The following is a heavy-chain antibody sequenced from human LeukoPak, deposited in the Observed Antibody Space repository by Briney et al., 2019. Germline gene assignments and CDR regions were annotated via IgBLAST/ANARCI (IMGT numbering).Heavy chain of an antibody. CDR1: GYSISSGYY. Sequence: SETLSLTCTVSGYSISSGYYWGWIRQPPGKGLGWIGSIYHSGSTSYNPSLKSRVTISLDTFKTQFSLKLSSITAADMAVYYCPGFYRYFYYYYYLDVWGEGTTVTVSS. D-gene: IGHD1-14*01. CDR2: IYHSGST. J-gene: IGHJ6*03. V-gene: IGHV4-38-2*02. CDR3: PGFYRYFYYYYYLDV.